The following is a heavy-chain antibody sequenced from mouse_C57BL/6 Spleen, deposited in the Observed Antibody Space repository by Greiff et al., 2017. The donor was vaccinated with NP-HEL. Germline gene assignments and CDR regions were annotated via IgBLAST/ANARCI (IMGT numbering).Heavy chain of an antibody. J-gene: IGHJ3*01. V-gene: IGHV5-4*01. CDR2: ISDGGSYT. Sequence: EVKLVESGGGLVKPGGSLKLSCAASGFTFSSYAMSWVRQTPEKRLEWVATISDGGSYTYYPDNVKGRFTISRDTAKNNLYLQMSHLKSEDTAMYYCAGEGAWFAYWGQGTLVTVSA. CDR3: AGEGAWFAY. CDR1: GFTFSSYA.